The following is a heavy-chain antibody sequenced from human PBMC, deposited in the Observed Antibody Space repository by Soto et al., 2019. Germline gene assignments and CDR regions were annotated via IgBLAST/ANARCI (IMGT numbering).Heavy chain of an antibody. Sequence: PSETLSLTCAVSGGSISSGYWWSWVRQSPGKGLEWIGEIYYSGSTNYNPSLKSRVTISVDKSENQFSLKVSSVTAADTAMYYCAGFRSSRSGFDYWGQGTLVTVSS. CDR3: AGFRSSRSGFDY. J-gene: IGHJ4*02. CDR1: GGSISSGYW. D-gene: IGHD6-6*01. V-gene: IGHV4-4*02. CDR2: IYYSGST.